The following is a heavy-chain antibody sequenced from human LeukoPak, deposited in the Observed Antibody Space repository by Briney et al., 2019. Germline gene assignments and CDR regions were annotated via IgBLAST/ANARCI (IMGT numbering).Heavy chain of an antibody. J-gene: IGHJ4*02. CDR3: ILDSSSWYLFDY. D-gene: IGHD6-13*01. CDR2: ISSSSSYI. V-gene: IGHV3-21*01. CDR1: GFTFSSYS. Sequence: GGSLRLSRAASGFTFSSYSMNWVRQAPGKGLEWVSSISSSSSYIYYADSVKGRFTISRDNAKNSLYLQMNSLRAEDTAVYYYILDSSSWYLFDYWGQGTLVTVSS.